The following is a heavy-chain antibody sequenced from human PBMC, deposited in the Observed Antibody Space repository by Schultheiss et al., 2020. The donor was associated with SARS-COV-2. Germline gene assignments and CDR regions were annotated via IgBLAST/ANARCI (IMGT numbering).Heavy chain of an antibody. J-gene: IGHJ5*02. V-gene: IGHV4-30-4*08. CDR2: IYYSGST. Sequence: SQTLSLTCSVSGGSISSGDYYWSWIRQPPGKGLEWIGYIYYSGSTNYNPSLKSRVTISVDTSKNQFSLKLSSVTAADTAVYYCARGRMYWRNWFDPWGQGTLVTVSS. D-gene: IGHD2-8*02. CDR1: GGSISSGDYY. CDR3: ARGRMYWRNWFDP.